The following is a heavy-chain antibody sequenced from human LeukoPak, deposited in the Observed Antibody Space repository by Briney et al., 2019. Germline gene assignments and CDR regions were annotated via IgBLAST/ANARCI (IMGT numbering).Heavy chain of an antibody. Sequence: ASVKVSCKASGYTFTGYYVHWVRQAPGQGLEWMGWINPNSGGTNYAQKFQGRVTMTRDTSISTAYMELSRLRSDDTAVYYCARDPRDILTGYYHYYYYYMDVWGKGTTVTISS. CDR2: INPNSGGT. V-gene: IGHV1-2*02. CDR3: ARDPRDILTGYYHYYYYYMDV. CDR1: GYTFTGYY. D-gene: IGHD3-9*01. J-gene: IGHJ6*03.